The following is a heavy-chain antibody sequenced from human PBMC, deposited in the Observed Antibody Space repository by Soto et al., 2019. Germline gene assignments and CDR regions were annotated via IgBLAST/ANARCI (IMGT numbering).Heavy chain of an antibody. Sequence: QVQLVQSGAEVKKPGASVKLSCKSSEYTFTDYYIHWVRQAPGQGLEWMGLINPSGGSTSYAQKFQGRVTMTRDTSTSTVYMELSSLRSEDTAVYYCATAAYSTSWDDFWGQGTLVTVSS. D-gene: IGHD6-13*01. CDR3: ATAAYSTSWDDF. V-gene: IGHV1-46*01. J-gene: IGHJ4*02. CDR1: EYTFTDYY. CDR2: INPSGGST.